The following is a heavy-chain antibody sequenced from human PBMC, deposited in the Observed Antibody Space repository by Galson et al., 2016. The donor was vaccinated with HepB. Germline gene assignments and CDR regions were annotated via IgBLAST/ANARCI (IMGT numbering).Heavy chain of an antibody. V-gene: IGHV3-66*01. CDR1: GFIVSGNY. D-gene: IGHD5/OR15-5a*01. J-gene: IGHJ6*02. Sequence: SLRLSCAASGFIVSGNYMSWVRQGPGKRLERVAIIYPAGDTYYAESVKERFTISRDSDSNMLFLHMTRLRPGDTGVYYCAKALTVPGILNVYELDVWGQGTTATVSS. CDR3: AKALTVPGILNVYELDV. CDR2: IYPAGDT.